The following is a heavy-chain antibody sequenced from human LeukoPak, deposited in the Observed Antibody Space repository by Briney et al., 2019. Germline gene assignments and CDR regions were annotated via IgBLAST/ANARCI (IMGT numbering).Heavy chain of an antibody. D-gene: IGHD3-16*01. J-gene: IGHJ4*02. CDR3: ARDHLYYEISGPRFDY. Sequence: PGGSLRLSCAASGFTFDDYAMHWVRQAPGKGLEWVSGISWNSGSIGYADSVKGRFTILRDNAKNSLYLQMNSLRVEDTAVYFCARDHLYYEISGPRFDYWGQGTRVTVSS. V-gene: IGHV3-9*01. CDR1: GFTFDDYA. CDR2: ISWNSGSI.